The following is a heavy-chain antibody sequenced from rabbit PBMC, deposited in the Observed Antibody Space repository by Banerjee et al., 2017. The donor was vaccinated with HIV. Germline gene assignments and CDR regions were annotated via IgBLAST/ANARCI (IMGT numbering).Heavy chain of an antibody. CDR3: ARGGFYAGDGYLTYFYL. V-gene: IGHV1S45*01. D-gene: IGHD4-2*01. Sequence: QEQLEESGGDLVKPEGSLTLTCTASGFSFSSSYWICWVRQAPGKGLEWIGCINTGSGSTYYASWAKGRFTISKTSSTTVTLQMTSLTAADTATYFCARGGFYAGDGYLTYFYLWGPGTLVTVS. CDR2: INTGSGST. J-gene: IGHJ4*01. CDR1: GFSFSSSYW.